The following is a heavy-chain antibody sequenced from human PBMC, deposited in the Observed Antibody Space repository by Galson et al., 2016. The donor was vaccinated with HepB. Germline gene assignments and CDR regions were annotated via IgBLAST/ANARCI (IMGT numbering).Heavy chain of an antibody. CDR3: AKDQDNSGVFYFDH. Sequence: SLRLSCAASEFTFDNYAMCWVRQAPGKGLEWVSGISGSGTNSHYADSVRDRFTISRDNSENTLYLQMNSLRADDTAVYYCAKDQDNSGVFYFDHWGRGTLVIVSS. CDR2: ISGSGTNS. V-gene: IGHV3-23*01. D-gene: IGHD5-12*01. J-gene: IGHJ4*02. CDR1: EFTFDNYA.